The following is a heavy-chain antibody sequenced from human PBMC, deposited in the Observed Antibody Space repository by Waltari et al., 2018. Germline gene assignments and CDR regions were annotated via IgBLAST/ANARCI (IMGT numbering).Heavy chain of an antibody. D-gene: IGHD2-21*02. CDR2: ISAYNGKT. CDR3: ARDLLGGDPTHFDY. CDR1: GYTFTSYG. Sequence: QVQLVQSGAEVKKPGASVKVSCKASGYTFTSYGISWVRQAPGQGLEWMGWISAYNGKTNYAEKLQVRVTMTTSTSTSTAYMELRSLLSDDPAVYYCARDLLGGDPTHFDYWGQGTLVTVSS. J-gene: IGHJ4*02. V-gene: IGHV1-18*01.